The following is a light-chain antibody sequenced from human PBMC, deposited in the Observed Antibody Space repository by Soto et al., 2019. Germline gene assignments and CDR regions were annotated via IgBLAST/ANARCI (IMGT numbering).Light chain of an antibody. CDR1: QSVSSN. CDR3: QQYNNWPPIT. J-gene: IGKJ5*01. V-gene: IGKV3-15*01. Sequence: EILMTQSPATLSVSRGERSTLXXRASQSVSSNLAWYQQKPGQATRLLXYGASTRATGIPARFSGSGSGTEFNLTISSLQSEDFAVYYCQQYNNWPPITFGQGTRLEIK. CDR2: GAS.